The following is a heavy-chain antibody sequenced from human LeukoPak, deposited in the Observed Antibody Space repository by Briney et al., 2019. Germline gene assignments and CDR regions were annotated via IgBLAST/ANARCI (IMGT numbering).Heavy chain of an antibody. CDR2: IYYTGST. J-gene: IGHJ3*01. V-gene: IGHV4-59*01. Sequence: SETLSLTCTVSGVSFGRYYWSWIRQSPGKGLEWLGYIYYTGSTSYNPSLESRITISLDTARNQFSLRLTSVTTADTAVYYCAREEGDCDTVRCYESFDVWGPGTMVAVSS. D-gene: IGHD2-2*01. CDR1: GVSFGRYY. CDR3: AREEGDCDTVRCYESFDV.